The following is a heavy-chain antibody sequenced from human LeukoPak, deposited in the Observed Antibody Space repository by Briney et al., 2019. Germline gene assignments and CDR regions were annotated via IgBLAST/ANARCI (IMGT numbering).Heavy chain of an antibody. V-gene: IGHV1-3*01. J-gene: IGHJ4*02. CDR3: ARGLGGTVRATSFGFDY. D-gene: IGHD1-26*01. Sequence: KFQGRVTITRDTSASTAYMELSSLRSEDTAVYYCARGLGGTVRATSFGFDYWGQGTLVTVSS.